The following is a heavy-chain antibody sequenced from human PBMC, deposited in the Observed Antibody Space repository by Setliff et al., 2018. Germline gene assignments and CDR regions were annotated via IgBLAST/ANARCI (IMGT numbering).Heavy chain of an antibody. D-gene: IGHD5-12*01. V-gene: IGHV1-46*01. Sequence: ASVKVSCKASGYTLSKYYMHWVRQAPGQGLEWMGIINPSGGLTKYAQKFQGRVTITTDESTSTAYMEMSSLRSEDTAVYYCARERGDIVSTTSYYYYMDVWGKGTTVTVSS. J-gene: IGHJ6*03. CDR2: INPSGGLT. CDR3: ARERGDIVSTTSYYYYMDV. CDR1: GYTLSKYY.